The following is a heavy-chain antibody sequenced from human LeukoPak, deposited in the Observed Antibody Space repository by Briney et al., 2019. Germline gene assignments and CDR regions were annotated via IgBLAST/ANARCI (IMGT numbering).Heavy chain of an antibody. CDR3: ARDVGYDKNWFDP. CDR1: GFTFCNYG. D-gene: IGHD2-8*02. V-gene: IGHV3-33*01. CDR2: IWYDGSNK. J-gene: IGHJ5*02. Sequence: GGSLRLSCAASGFTFCNYGMHWVRQAPGKGLEWVAVIWYDGSNKHYADSVKGRFTISRDNSKNTLYLQMNSLRVEDTAVYYCARDVGYDKNWFDPWGQGTLVTVSS.